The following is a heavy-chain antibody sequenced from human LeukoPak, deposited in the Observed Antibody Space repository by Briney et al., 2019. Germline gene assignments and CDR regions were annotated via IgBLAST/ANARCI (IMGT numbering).Heavy chain of an antibody. CDR1: GGSISSSSYY. CDR2: IYYSGST. CDR3: ARDPSSWYPNWFDP. Sequence: SETLSLTCNVSGGSISSSSYYWGWIRQPPGKGLEWIGNIYYSGSTYYNPSLKGRVTMSLDTSKNQFSLRLNSVTAADTAVYYCARDPSSWYPNWFDPWGQGTLVTVSS. J-gene: IGHJ5*01. D-gene: IGHD6-13*01. V-gene: IGHV4-39*07.